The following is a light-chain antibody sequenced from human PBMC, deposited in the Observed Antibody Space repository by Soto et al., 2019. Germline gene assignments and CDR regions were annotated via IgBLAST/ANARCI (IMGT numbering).Light chain of an antibody. CDR1: QSIAINS. Sequence: ENVLTQSPGTLSLSPGERVTLSCRASQSIAINSLAWYQQKPGQAPRLLIYAAFRRAIGIADRFSGSGSGTDFTLTISSLEPEDFAVYYCQQYGGSPLTFGGGTRVEIK. J-gene: IGKJ4*01. CDR2: AAF. V-gene: IGKV3-20*01. CDR3: QQYGGSPLT.